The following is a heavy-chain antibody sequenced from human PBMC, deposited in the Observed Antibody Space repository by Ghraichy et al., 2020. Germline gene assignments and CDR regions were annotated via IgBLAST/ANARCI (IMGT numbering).Heavy chain of an antibody. J-gene: IGHJ5*02. CDR1: GFTFSSYS. V-gene: IGHV3-21*01. Sequence: GGSLRLSCAASGFTFSSYSMNWVRQAPGKGLEWVSSISSSSYIYYADSVKGRFTISRDNAKNSLYLQMNSLRAEDTAVYYSARDLVPAAIQVAWFDPWGQGTLVTVSS. D-gene: IGHD2-2*01. CDR2: ISSSSYI. CDR3: ARDLVPAAIQVAWFDP.